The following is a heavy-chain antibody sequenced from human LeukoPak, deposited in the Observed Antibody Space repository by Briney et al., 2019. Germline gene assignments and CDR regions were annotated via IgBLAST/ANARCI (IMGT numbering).Heavy chain of an antibody. Sequence: SETLSLTCSVSGTSISSSGYFWGWIRQPPGKGLQWIGSIHYGGSTFYNPSLKSRVTISPDTSKDQFSLMLTSVTAADTAVYYCAALDSSSGWFDPWGRGILVTVSS. CDR1: GTSISSSGYF. V-gene: IGHV4-39*01. CDR3: AALDSSSGWFDP. J-gene: IGHJ5*02. D-gene: IGHD6-6*01. CDR2: IHYGGST.